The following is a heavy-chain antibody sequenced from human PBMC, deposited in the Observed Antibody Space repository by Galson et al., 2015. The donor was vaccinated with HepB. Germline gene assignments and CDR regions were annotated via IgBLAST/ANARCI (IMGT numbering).Heavy chain of an antibody. J-gene: IGHJ4*02. Sequence: SVKVSCKASGGTFSSYAISWVRQAPGQGLEWMGGIIPIFGTANYAQKFQGRVTITADESTSTAYMELSSLRSEDTAVYYCARGGSNHLRGPIDYWGQGTLVTVSS. V-gene: IGHV1-69*13. D-gene: IGHD6-25*01. CDR3: ARGGSNHLRGPIDY. CDR1: GGTFSSYA. CDR2: IIPIFGTA.